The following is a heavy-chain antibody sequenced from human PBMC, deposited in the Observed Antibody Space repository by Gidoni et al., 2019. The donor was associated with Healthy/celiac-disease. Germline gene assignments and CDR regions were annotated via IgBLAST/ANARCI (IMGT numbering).Heavy chain of an antibody. CDR2: ISYDGSNK. J-gene: IGHJ4*02. CDR1: EFTFSSYG. Sequence: QVQLVESGGGVVQPGRSLRLSCAASEFTFSSYGMHWVRQAPGKGLEWVAVISYDGSNKYYADSVKGRFTISRDNSKNTLYLQMNSLRAEDTAVYYCAKDPGTNYYDSSGYYDYWGQGTLVTVSS. D-gene: IGHD3-22*01. V-gene: IGHV3-30*18. CDR3: AKDPGTNYYDSSGYYDY.